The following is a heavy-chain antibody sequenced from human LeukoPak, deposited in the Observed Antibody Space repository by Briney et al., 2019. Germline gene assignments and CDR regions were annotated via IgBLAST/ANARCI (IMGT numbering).Heavy chain of an antibody. CDR1: GFAFSNYP. CDR3: ARSSYTSGSSYFDY. J-gene: IGHJ4*02. CDR2: ISSTTSYT. D-gene: IGHD3-10*01. V-gene: IGHV3-21*05. Sequence: GGSLRLSCAASGFAFSNYPMHWVRQAPGKGLEWLSYISSTTSYTDYADSVKGRFTISRDNAKNSLYLQMNSLRAEDTAVYYCARSSYTSGSSYFDYWGQGTQVTVSA.